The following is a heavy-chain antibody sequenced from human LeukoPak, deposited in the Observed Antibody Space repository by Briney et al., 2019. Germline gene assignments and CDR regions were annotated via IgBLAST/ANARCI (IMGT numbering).Heavy chain of an antibody. J-gene: IGHJ4*02. Sequence: GGSLRLSCTASGFTFSSYAMSWVRQAPGKGLEWVSAISGSGGSTYYADSVKGRFTISRDNSKNTLYLQMNSLRAEDTAVYYCAKDKALLWFGELSSPPDYWGQGTLVTVSS. CDR2: ISGSGGST. V-gene: IGHV3-23*01. CDR1: GFTFSSYA. D-gene: IGHD3-10*01. CDR3: AKDKALLWFGELSSPPDY.